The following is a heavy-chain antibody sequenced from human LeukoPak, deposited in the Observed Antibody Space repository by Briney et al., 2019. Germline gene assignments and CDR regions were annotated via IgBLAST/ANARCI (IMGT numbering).Heavy chain of an antibody. J-gene: IGHJ4*02. CDR3: ARAVGALDN. V-gene: IGHV3-7*01. Sequence: GGSLRLSCAASGFTFSSYWMSWVRQAPGKGLEWVANIKQDGSQKYYVDSVKGRFTISRDNAKNSLYLQMNSLRAEDAAAYYCARAVGALDNWGQGTLVTVSS. CDR2: IKQDGSQK. D-gene: IGHD1-26*01. CDR1: GFTFSSYW.